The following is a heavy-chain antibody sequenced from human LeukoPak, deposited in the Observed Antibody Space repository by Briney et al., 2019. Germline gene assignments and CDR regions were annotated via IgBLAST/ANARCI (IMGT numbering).Heavy chain of an antibody. CDR2: INHSGST. CDR1: GGSFSGYY. V-gene: IGHV4-34*01. Sequence: SETLSLTCAVYGGSFSGYYWSWIRQPPGKGLEWIGEINHSGSTNYNPSLKSRVTISVDTSKNQFSLKLSSVTAADTAVYYCARQRAARQFNWYFDLWGRGTLVTVSS. D-gene: IGHD6-6*01. CDR3: ARQRAARQFNWYFDL. J-gene: IGHJ2*01.